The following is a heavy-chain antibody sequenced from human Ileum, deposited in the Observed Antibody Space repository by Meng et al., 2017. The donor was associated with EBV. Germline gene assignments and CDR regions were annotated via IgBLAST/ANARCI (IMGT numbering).Heavy chain of an antibody. CDR1: NGSVSSYGYY. D-gene: IGHD2-21*02. J-gene: IGHJ4*02. CDR3: ARERGGGDRGIQ. Sequence: QAQLQEQGPGLVKPSETLSLTCSVSNGSVSSYGYYWTWIRQPPGKGLEWIGYMSYTGSTNYKSTLKSRVTISVDKSKNQFSLKLSSVTAADTAVYYCARERGGGDRGIQWGQGTLVTVSS. V-gene: IGHV4-61*08. CDR2: MSYTGST.